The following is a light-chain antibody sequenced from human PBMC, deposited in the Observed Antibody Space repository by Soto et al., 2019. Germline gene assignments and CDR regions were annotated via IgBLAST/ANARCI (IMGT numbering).Light chain of an antibody. J-gene: IGKJ4*01. CDR2: GVS. V-gene: IGKV3-15*01. CDR3: QQRYNWPLT. CDR1: QSVRNN. Sequence: ELVMTQSPDTLSVSPGERATLLCRASQSVRNNLAWYQQKPGQAPRLLIYGVSTRATGVPARFSGSGSGTDFTLTISSLEPEDFAVYYCQQRYNWPLTFGGGTKVDIK.